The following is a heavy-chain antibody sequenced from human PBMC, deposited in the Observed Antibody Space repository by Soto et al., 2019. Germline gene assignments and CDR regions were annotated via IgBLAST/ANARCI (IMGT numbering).Heavy chain of an antibody. Sequence: SETLSLTCSFSCASVSSSSYYWGWIRQPPGKGLEWIGSIYYSGSTYYNPSLKSRVTISVDTSKNQISLKLSSVTAADTAVYYCASHGMDFYDSSGYYYSPYYFDYWGQGTLVTVSS. V-gene: IGHV4-39*01. CDR3: ASHGMDFYDSSGYYYSPYYFDY. D-gene: IGHD3-22*01. J-gene: IGHJ4*02. CDR1: CASVSSSSYY. CDR2: IYYSGST.